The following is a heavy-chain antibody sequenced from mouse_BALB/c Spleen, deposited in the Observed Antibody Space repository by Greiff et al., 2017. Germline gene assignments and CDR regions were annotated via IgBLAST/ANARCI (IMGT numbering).Heavy chain of an antibody. Sequence: EVKVVESGGDLVKPGGSLKLSCAASGFTFSSYGMSWVRQTPDKRLEWVATISSGGSYTYYPDSVKGRFTISRDNAKNTLYLQMSSLKSEDTAMYYCARQGDYGSSLYYFDYWGQGTTLTVSS. V-gene: IGHV5-6*01. CDR1: GFTFSSYG. D-gene: IGHD1-1*01. CDR3: ARQGDYGSSLYYFDY. CDR2: ISSGGSYT. J-gene: IGHJ2*01.